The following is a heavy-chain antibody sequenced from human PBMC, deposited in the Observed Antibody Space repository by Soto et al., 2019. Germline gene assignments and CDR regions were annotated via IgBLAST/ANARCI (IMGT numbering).Heavy chain of an antibody. J-gene: IGHJ3*02. CDR2: ISAYNGDT. Sequence: QVQLVQSGAEVKKPGASVKVSCKASGYTFTSYGISWVRQAPGQGLEWMGWISAYNGDTNYAQIVQGRVTMTTDTSTSTAYMERRSLRSDDTDVYYCARYCSGGSCYGAFDIWGQGTMVTVSS. CDR1: GYTFTSYG. CDR3: ARYCSGGSCYGAFDI. D-gene: IGHD2-15*01. V-gene: IGHV1-18*01.